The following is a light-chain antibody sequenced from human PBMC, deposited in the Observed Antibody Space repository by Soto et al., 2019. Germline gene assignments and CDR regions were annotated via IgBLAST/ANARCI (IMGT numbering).Light chain of an antibody. CDR3: QQYDAWPLT. V-gene: IGKV4-1*01. CDR1: QNVLYSSNNKNY. Sequence: DIVMTQSPESLPVSLGERATINCNTSQNVLYSSNNKNYLAWYQQKPGQAPRLLIYGASSRATGIPDRFSGSGSGTEFTLTINSLQSEDFAVYYCQQYDAWPLTFGGGTKVDIK. J-gene: IGKJ4*01. CDR2: GAS.